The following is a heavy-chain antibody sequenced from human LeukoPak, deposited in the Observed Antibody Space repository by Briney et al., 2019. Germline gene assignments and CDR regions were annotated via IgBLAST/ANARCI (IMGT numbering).Heavy chain of an antibody. V-gene: IGHV4-30-4*01. CDR3: AIARYCSGGSCYHFDY. CDR2: IYYSGST. J-gene: IGHJ4*02. CDR1: GGSISSGDYY. Sequence: SQTLSLTCTVSGGSISSGDYYWSWIRQPPGKGLEWIGSIYYSGSTYYNPSLKSRVTISVDTSKNQFSLRLSSVTAADTAVYYCAIARYCSGGSCYHFDYWGQGTLVTVSS. D-gene: IGHD2-15*01.